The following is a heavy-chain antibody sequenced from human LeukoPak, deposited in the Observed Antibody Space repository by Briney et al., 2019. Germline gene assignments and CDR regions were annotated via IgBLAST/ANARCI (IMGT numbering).Heavy chain of an antibody. J-gene: IGHJ6*04. CDR1: GFTFSSYW. CDR3: ARKFYAMDV. V-gene: IGHV3-7*03. Sequence: GRSLRLSCAASGFTFSSYWMSWVRQAPGKGLEWVANIKQDGSEKHYVDSLKGRFTISRDNAKNSLYLQMNGLRAEDTAVYYCARKFYAMDVWGIGTTVTVSS. CDR2: IKQDGSEK.